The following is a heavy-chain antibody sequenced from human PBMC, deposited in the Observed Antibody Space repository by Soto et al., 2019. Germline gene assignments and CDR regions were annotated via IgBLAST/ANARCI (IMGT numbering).Heavy chain of an antibody. CDR1: GFTFSSYA. V-gene: IGHV3-23*01. D-gene: IGHD3-22*01. CDR2: ISGSGGST. J-gene: IGHJ6*02. CDR3: ANSEDGYYDSSGYWYYYYGMDV. Sequence: GGSLRLSCAASGFTFSSYAMSWVRQAPGKGLEWVSAISGSGGSTYYADSVKGRFTISRDNSKNTLYLQMNSLRAEDTAVYYCANSEDGYYDSSGYWYYYYGMDVWGQGTTVTVSS.